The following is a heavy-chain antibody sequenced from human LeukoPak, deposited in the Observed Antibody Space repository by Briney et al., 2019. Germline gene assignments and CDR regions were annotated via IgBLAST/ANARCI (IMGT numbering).Heavy chain of an antibody. V-gene: IGHV1-8*01. Sequence: ASVKVSCKASGYTFSDYDIIWVRQATGQGLEWMGWMNPNSGNTGYAQKFQGRVTMTRNTSISTAYMELSSLRSEDTAVYYCARAYSGYDPDYWGQGTLVTVSS. CDR2: MNPNSGNT. D-gene: IGHD5-12*01. CDR1: GYTFSDYD. CDR3: ARAYSGYDPDY. J-gene: IGHJ4*02.